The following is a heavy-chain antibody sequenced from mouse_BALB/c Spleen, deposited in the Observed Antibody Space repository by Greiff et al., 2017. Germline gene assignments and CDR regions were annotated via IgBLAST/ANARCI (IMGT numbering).Heavy chain of an antibody. CDR1: GFTFSSYA. J-gene: IGHJ4*01. V-gene: IGHV5-9-3*01. CDR2: ISSGGSYT. Sequence: EVKLVESGGGLVKPGGSLKLSCAASGFTFSSYAMSWVRQTPEKRLEWVATISSGGSYTYYPDSVKGRFTISRDNAKNTLYLQMSSLRSEDTAMYYCAKIYDRYDEGYAMDYWGQGTSVTVSS. D-gene: IGHD2-14*01. CDR3: AKIYDRYDEGYAMDY.